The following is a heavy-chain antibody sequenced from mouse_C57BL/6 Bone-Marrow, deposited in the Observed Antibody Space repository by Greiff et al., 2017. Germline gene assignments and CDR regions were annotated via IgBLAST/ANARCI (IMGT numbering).Heavy chain of an antibody. V-gene: IGHV1-81*01. CDR1: GYTFTSYG. J-gene: IGHJ1*03. D-gene: IGHD1-1*01. CDR2: IYPRSGNT. CDR3: ARRLYRSYWYFDV. Sequence: LVESGAELARPGASVKLSCKASGYTFTSYGISWVKQRTGQGLEWIGEIYPRSGNTYYNEKFKGKATLTADKSSSTAYMELRSLTSEDSAVYFCARRLYRSYWYFDVWGTGTTVTVSS.